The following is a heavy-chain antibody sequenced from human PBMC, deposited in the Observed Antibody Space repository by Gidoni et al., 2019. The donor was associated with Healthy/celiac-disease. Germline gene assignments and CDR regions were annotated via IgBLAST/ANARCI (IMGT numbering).Heavy chain of an antibody. V-gene: IGHV3-48*03. CDR1: GFTFSSYE. CDR2: ISSSGSTI. Sequence: EVQLVESGGGLVRPGGSLRPSCAASGFTFSSYEMNWVRQAPGKGLEWVSYISSSGSTIYYADSVKGRFTISRDNAKNSLYLQMNSLRAEDTAVYYCARELSYYFDYWGQGTLVTVSS. CDR3: ARELSYYFDY. J-gene: IGHJ4*02.